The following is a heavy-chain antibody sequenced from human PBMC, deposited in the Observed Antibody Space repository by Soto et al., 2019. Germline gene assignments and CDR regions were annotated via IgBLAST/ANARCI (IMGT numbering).Heavy chain of an antibody. Sequence: GGSLRLSCAASGFTFSSYAMSWVRQAPGKGLEWVSAISGSAGSTFYADSVKGRFTISRDNSKNTLYLQMNSLRAEDTAVYYCAKGTFSGYDPRYYFYGMDVWGQGTTVTVSS. CDR2: ISGSAGST. CDR3: AKGTFSGYDPRYYFYGMDV. D-gene: IGHD5-12*01. V-gene: IGHV3-23*01. CDR1: GFTFSSYA. J-gene: IGHJ6*02.